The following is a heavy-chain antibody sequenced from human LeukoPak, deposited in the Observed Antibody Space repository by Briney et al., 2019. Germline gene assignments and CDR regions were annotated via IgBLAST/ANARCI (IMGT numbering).Heavy chain of an antibody. Sequence: GASVKVSCKASGYTFTGYYMHWVRQAPGQGLEWMGWINPNSGGTNYAQKFQGRVTMTRDTSINTAYMELTRLRSDDTAVYYCARDTSSGSYYVPFQHWGQGTLVTVSS. CDR2: INPNSGGT. J-gene: IGHJ1*01. CDR3: ARDTSSGSYYVPFQH. V-gene: IGHV1-2*02. CDR1: GYTFTGYY. D-gene: IGHD1-26*01.